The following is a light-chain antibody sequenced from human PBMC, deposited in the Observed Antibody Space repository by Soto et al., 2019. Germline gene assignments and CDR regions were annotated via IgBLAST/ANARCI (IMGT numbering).Light chain of an antibody. V-gene: IGLV2-14*01. CDR1: SSDVGGYNY. J-gene: IGLJ2*01. CDR3: SSYTGSSTYVV. CDR2: DVS. Sequence: QSALTQPASVSGSPGQSITISCTGTSSDVGGYNYVSWYQQDPGKAPKLMNYDVSNRPSGVSNRFSGSKSGNTASLTISGLQAEDEADYYCSSYTGSSTYVVFGGGTKLTVL.